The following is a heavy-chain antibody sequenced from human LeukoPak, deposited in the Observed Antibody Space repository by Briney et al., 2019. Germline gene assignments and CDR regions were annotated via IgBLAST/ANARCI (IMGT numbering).Heavy chain of an antibody. Sequence: SETLSLTCTVSGGSISSSSYYWGWIRQPPGKGLEWIGSIYYSGSTYYNPSLKSRVTISVDTSKNQFSLKLGSVTAADTAVYYCARQRYCSSTSCYGGGGYFDYWGQGTLVTVSS. CDR2: IYYSGST. CDR1: GGSISSSSYY. D-gene: IGHD2-2*01. CDR3: ARQRYCSSTSCYGGGGYFDY. J-gene: IGHJ4*02. V-gene: IGHV4-39*01.